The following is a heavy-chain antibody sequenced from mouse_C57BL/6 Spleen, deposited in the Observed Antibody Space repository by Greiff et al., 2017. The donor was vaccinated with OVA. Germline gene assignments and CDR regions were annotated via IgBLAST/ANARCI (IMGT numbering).Heavy chain of an antibody. CDR2: IHPNSGST. V-gene: IGHV1-64*01. CDR1: GYTFTSYW. Sequence: VQLKQPGAELVKPGASVKLSCKASGYTFTSYWMHWVKQRPGQGLEWIGMIHPNSGSTNYNEKFKSKATLTVDKSSSTAYMQLSSLTSEDSAVYYCARESYGSSHWYFDVWGTGTTVTVSS. J-gene: IGHJ1*03. D-gene: IGHD1-1*01. CDR3: ARESYGSSHWYFDV.